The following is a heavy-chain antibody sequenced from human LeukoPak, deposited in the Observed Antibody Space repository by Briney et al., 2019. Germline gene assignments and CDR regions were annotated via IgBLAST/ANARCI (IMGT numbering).Heavy chain of an antibody. CDR1: GFTFSTYA. V-gene: IGHV3-30-3*01. Sequence: PGRSLRLSCAAAGFTFSTYAIHWVRQAPGKGLEWLTVISFDGNTRYYAASVKGRFTISRDNSKNTVYLQMNSLRAEDTAVYYCAGDQGAVSGQGAFDIWGQGTMVTVSS. CDR3: AGDQGAVSGQGAFDI. CDR2: ISFDGNTR. J-gene: IGHJ3*02. D-gene: IGHD6-19*01.